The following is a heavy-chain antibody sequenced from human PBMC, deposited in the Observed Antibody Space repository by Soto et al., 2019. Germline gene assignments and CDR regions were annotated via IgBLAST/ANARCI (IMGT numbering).Heavy chain of an antibody. CDR1: GGSISSGGYS. D-gene: IGHD5-12*01. Sequence: SETLSLTCAVSGGSISSGGYSWSWIRQPPGKGLEWIGYIYHSGSTYYNPSLKSRVTISVDRSKNQISLKLSSVTAADTAVYYCARGMATIPLFDDWGEGTLVTVSS. CDR2: IYHSGST. CDR3: ARGMATIPLFDD. J-gene: IGHJ4*02. V-gene: IGHV4-30-2*01.